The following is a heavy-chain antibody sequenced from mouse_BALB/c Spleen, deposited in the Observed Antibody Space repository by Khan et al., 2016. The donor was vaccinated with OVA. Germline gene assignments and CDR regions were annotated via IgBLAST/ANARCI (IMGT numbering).Heavy chain of an antibody. V-gene: IGHV3-2*02. J-gene: IGHJ4*01. Sequence: EVQLQESGPGLVKPSQSLSLTCPVTGYSITSDYAWNWIRQFPGNKLEWMGYISYSGSTNYNPALKSRISITRDTSKNQFFLKLNSVTTEDTATYYCARDGSRYNYAMDYWGQGTSVTVSS. CDR2: ISYSGST. D-gene: IGHD2-3*01. CDR1: GYSITSDYA. CDR3: ARDGSRYNYAMDY.